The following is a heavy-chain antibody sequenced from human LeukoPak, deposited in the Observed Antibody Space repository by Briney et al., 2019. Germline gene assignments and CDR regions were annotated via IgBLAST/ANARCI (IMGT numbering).Heavy chain of an antibody. Sequence: SVKVSCKASGYTFTDYSMHWVRQAPGQGLEWMGGIIPIFGTANYAQKFQGRVTITTDKSTSTAYMELSSLRSEDTAVHYCARGGDGYNLVLDNWFDPWGQGTLVTVSS. J-gene: IGHJ5*02. CDR2: IIPIFGTA. D-gene: IGHD5-24*01. V-gene: IGHV1-69*05. CDR1: GYTFTDYS. CDR3: ARGGDGYNLVLDNWFDP.